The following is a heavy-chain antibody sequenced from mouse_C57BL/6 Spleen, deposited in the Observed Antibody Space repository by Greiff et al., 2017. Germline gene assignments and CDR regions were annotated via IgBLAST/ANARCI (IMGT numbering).Heavy chain of an antibody. CDR2: IDPENGDT. Sequence: EVQLQQSGAELVRPGASVKLSCTASGFNIKDDYMHWVKQRPEQGLEWIGWIDPENGDTEYASKFQGKATITADTSSNTAYLQLSSLTSEDTAVYYCTRSTMINAMDYWGQGTSVTVSS. CDR1: GFNIKDDY. J-gene: IGHJ4*01. V-gene: IGHV14-4*01. D-gene: IGHD2-4*01. CDR3: TRSTMINAMDY.